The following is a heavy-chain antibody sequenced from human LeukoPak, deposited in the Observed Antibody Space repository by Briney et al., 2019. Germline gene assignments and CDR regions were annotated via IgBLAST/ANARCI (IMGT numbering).Heavy chain of an antibody. CDR2: MSGDATNT. J-gene: IGHJ4*02. CDR1: GFTFSSFA. CDR3: AKRTSGSSWYSSDS. D-gene: IGHD6-13*01. V-gene: IGHV3-23*01. Sequence: GGSLRLSCAASGFTFSSFAMNWVRQAPGKGLEWVSTMSGDATNTYYADSVKGRFTISRDNSKTTLFLQINSLRAEDTAVYYCAKRTSGSSWYSSDSWGQGTLVTVSS.